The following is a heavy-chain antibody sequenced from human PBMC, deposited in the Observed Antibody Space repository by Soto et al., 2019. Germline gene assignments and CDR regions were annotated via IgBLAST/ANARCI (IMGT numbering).Heavy chain of an antibody. V-gene: IGHV3-30-3*01. CDR1: GFTFSNAW. Sequence: PGGSLRLSCAASGFTFSNAWMSWVRQAPGKGLEWVAVISYDGSNKYYADSVKGRFTISRDNSKNTLYLQMNSLRAEDTAVYYCAREQGDGYNPSYFDYWGQGTLVTVSS. CDR3: AREQGDGYNPSYFDY. D-gene: IGHD2-21*01. J-gene: IGHJ4*02. CDR2: ISYDGSNK.